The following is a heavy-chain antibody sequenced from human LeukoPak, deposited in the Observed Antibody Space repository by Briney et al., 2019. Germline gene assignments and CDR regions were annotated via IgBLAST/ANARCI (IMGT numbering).Heavy chain of an antibody. J-gene: IGHJ6*03. D-gene: IGHD3-16*01. V-gene: IGHV3-7*01. CDR1: GFTFSSYW. CDR3: AREGGSNYYYYMDV. Sequence: GGSLRLSCAASGFTFSSYWMSWVRQAPGKGLEWVANIKQDGSEKYYVDSVKGRFTISRDNAKNSLYLQMNSLRAEDTAVYYCAREGGSNYYYYMDVWGEGTTVTVSS. CDR2: IKQDGSEK.